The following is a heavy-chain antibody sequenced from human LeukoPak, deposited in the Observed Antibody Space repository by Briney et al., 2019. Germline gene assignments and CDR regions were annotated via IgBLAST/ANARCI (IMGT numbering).Heavy chain of an antibody. V-gene: IGHV1-2*02. D-gene: IGHD5-18*01. CDR3: ARDGDAVMVDFDY. CDR2: IYPNSGGT. J-gene: IGHJ4*02. Sequence: GASVKVSCKASGYTFTYYYMYWVRQAPGQGLECMGWIYPNSGGTNYAQKFQGRVTMTRYTSISTAYMELTSPTFDDTAVYYCARDGDAVMVDFDYWGQGTRVTVSS. CDR1: GYTFTYYY.